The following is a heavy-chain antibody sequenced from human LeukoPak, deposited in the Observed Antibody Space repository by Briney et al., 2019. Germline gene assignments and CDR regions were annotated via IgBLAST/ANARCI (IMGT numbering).Heavy chain of an antibody. CDR2: IYYSGST. J-gene: IGHJ4*02. D-gene: IGHD3-10*01. Sequence: SQNLSLTCTVSGGSISSGGYYWSWIRQHPGKGXXWIGYIYYSGSTYYNPSLKSRVTISVDTSKNQFSLKLSSVTAADTAVYYCARRGVTQKYFDYWGQGTLVTVSS. CDR1: GGSISSGGYY. V-gene: IGHV4-31*03. CDR3: ARRGVTQKYFDY.